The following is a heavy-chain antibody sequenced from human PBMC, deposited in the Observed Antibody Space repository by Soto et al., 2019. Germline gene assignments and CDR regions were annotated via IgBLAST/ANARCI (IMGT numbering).Heavy chain of an antibody. J-gene: IGHJ6*02. D-gene: IGHD3-16*02. CDR3: ARTKGPYYDYVWGSYRYTRPPHYYYGMDV. CDR1: GFTFSDYY. V-gene: IGHV3-11*01. Sequence: QVQLVESGGGLVKPGGSLRLSCAASGFTFSDYYMSWIRQAPGKGLEWVSYISSSGSTIYYADSVKGRFTISRDNAKNSLYLQMNSLRAEDTAVYYCARTKGPYYDYVWGSYRYTRPPHYYYGMDVWGQGTTVTVSS. CDR2: ISSSGSTI.